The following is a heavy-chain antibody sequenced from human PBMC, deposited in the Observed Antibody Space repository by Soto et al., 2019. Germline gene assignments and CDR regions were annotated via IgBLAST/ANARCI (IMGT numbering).Heavy chain of an antibody. CDR3: AGYSEVGY. V-gene: IGHV3-53*01. CDR1: GLNVGTND. CDR2: ISNGGDT. Sequence: LRLACAAPGLNVGTNDSTWVRQAPGKGLECVSVISNGGDTYYTDSVKGRFTISRDISKSTLYLQMNSLRAEDTAVYYCAGYSEVGYWGQGTLVTLSS. J-gene: IGHJ4*02. D-gene: IGHD4-4*01.